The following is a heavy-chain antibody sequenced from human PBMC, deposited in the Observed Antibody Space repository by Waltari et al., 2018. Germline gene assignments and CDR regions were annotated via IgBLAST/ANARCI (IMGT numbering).Heavy chain of an antibody. D-gene: IGHD1-20*01. CDR2: ITVGDDT. V-gene: IGHV3-23*01. CDR3: ATPFYNWDDPLHS. CDR1: VITFSNYA. J-gene: IGHJ4*02. Sequence: EVQLLESGGDLVQPGGSLRLSCAASVITFSNYAINWVRLAPGTGLGWVSAITVGDDTYYADSVKGRFTISRDTSKDTVHLQMNGLRAEDTAVYYCATPFYNWDDPLHSWGQGTLVTVSS.